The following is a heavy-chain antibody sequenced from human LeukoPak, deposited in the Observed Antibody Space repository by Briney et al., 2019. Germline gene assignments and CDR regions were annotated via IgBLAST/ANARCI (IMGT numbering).Heavy chain of an antibody. CDR2: INHSGST. J-gene: IGHJ4*02. CDR3: AAYCGGDCYPAFDY. V-gene: IGHV4-34*01. Sequence: PSETLSLTCAVSGGSFSAYYWSWIRQPPGKGLEWIGEINHSGSTNYNPSLKSRVTISVDTSKNQFSLKLSSVTAADTAVYYCAAYCGGDCYPAFDYWGQGTLVTVSS. D-gene: IGHD2-21*02. CDR1: GGSFSAYY.